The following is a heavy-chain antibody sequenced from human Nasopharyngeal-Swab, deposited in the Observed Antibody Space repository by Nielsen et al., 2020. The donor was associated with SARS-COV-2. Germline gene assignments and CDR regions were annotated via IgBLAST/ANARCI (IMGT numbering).Heavy chain of an antibody. Sequence: GGSLPLSCAASGFTFRNAWMSWVRQAPGKGLEWVGRIKSKTDGGTKDYAAPVKGRFTISRDDSKNTLYLKMNSLKTEDTAVSYCTTGRGYSYCYYYYYMDVWGKGTTVTVSS. V-gene: IGHV3-15*01. CDR1: GFTFRNAW. J-gene: IGHJ6*03. D-gene: IGHD5-18*01. CDR2: IKSKTDGGTK. CDR3: TTGRGYSYCYYYYYMDV.